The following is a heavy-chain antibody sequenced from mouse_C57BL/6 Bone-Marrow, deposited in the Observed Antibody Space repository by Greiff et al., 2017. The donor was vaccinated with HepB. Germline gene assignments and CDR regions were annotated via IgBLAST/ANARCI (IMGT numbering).Heavy chain of an antibody. J-gene: IGHJ1*03. Sequence: VQLKQSGPELVKPGASVKMSCKASGYTFTDYNMHWVKQSHGKSLEWIGYINPNNGGTSYNQKFKGKATLTVNKSSSTAYMELRSLTSEDSAVYYCARATVVARYFDVWGTGTTVTVSS. CDR2: INPNNGGT. CDR1: GYTFTDYN. V-gene: IGHV1-22*01. CDR3: ARATVVARYFDV. D-gene: IGHD1-1*01.